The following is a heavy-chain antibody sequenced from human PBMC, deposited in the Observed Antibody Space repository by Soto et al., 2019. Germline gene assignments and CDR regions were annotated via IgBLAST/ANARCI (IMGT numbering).Heavy chain of an antibody. V-gene: IGHV4-59*01. Sequence: LPETLSLTCNVSGGSISRYYWSWIRQPPGKGLEWIGYIHYSGSTKYNPSLKSRVTISVDTSKNQFSLKLTSVTAADTAVYFCARVPAVASTIPSLWFDPWGQGTLVTVSS. CDR2: IHYSGST. CDR1: GGSISRYY. D-gene: IGHD6-19*01. CDR3: ARVPAVASTIPSLWFDP. J-gene: IGHJ5*02.